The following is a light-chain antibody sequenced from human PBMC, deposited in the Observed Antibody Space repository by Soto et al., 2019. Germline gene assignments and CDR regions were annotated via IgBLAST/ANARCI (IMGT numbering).Light chain of an antibody. Sequence: SYELTQSPSVSVAPGQTARITCGGILIGSKTVHWYQQRPGQAPVLVVYDDSDRPSGIPERFSGSNSGNTATLTISRVEAGDEADYYCQVWDSSSDHVVFGGGTKVTVL. CDR3: QVWDSSSDHVV. V-gene: IGLV3-21*02. CDR1: LIGSKT. J-gene: IGLJ2*01. CDR2: DDS.